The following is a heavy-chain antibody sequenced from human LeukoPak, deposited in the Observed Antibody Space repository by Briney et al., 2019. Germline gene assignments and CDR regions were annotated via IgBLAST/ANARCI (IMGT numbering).Heavy chain of an antibody. CDR1: GFTFTSFS. Sequence: GGSLRLSCAASGFTFTSFSMNWVRQAPGKGLEWVSTISGGGGSTYYADSVKGRFTISRDNAKNSLYLQMNSLRAEDTAVYYCARGGYGDYSGYYYGMDVWGQGTTVTVSS. J-gene: IGHJ6*02. CDR3: ARGGYGDYSGYYYGMDV. D-gene: IGHD4-17*01. V-gene: IGHV3-21*01. CDR2: ISGGGGST.